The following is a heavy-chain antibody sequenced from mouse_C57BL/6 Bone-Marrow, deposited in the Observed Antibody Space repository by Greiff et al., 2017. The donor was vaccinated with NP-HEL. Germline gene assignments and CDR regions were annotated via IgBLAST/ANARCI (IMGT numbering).Heavy chain of an antibody. D-gene: IGHD1-1*01. V-gene: IGHV5-9*01. Sequence: EVKLQESGGGLVKPGGSLKLSCAASGFTFSSYTMSWVRQTPEKRLEWVAPISGGGGNTYYPDSVKGRFTISRDNAKNTLYLRMSSLRSEDTALYYCARRDYGSSYAMDYWGQGTSVTVSS. J-gene: IGHJ4*01. CDR2: ISGGGGNT. CDR3: ARRDYGSSYAMDY. CDR1: GFTFSSYT.